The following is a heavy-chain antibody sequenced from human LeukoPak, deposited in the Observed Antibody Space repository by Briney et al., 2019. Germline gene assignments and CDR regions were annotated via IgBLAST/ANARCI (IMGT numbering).Heavy chain of an antibody. V-gene: IGHV1-3*01. Sequence: GASVKVSCKASGYTFTSYAMHWVRQAPGQRLEWMGWINGGNGNTKYSQNFQGRVTFTRYTSASTAYMELSRLRSEDTAVYYCARWLGESFDYWGQGTLVTVSS. CDR2: INGGNGNT. D-gene: IGHD3-10*01. CDR1: GYTFTSYA. J-gene: IGHJ4*02. CDR3: ARWLGESFDY.